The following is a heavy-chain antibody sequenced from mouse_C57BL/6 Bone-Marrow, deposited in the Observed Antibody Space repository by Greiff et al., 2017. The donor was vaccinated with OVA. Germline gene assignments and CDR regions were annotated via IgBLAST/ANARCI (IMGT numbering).Heavy chain of an antibody. V-gene: IGHV2-5*01. CDR3: AIITTVVDNWYFDV. CDR2: IWRGGST. CDR1: GFSLTSYG. D-gene: IGHD1-1*01. Sequence: VQLQQSGPGLVQPSQSLSITCTVSGFSLTSYGVHWVRQSPGKGLEWLGVIWRGGSTDYNAAFMSRLSITKDNSKSQVFFKMNSLQADDTAIYDCAIITTVVDNWYFDVWGTGTTVTVSS. J-gene: IGHJ1*03.